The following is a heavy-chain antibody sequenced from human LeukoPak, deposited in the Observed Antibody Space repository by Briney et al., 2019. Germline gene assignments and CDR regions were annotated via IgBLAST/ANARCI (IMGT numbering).Heavy chain of an antibody. CDR1: GGSFSGYY. V-gene: IGHV4-34*01. CDR2: INHSGST. Sequence: SETLSLTCAVYGGSFSGYYWSWIRQPPGKGLEWIGEINHSGSTNYNPSLKSRVTMSVDTSKNQFSLKLSSVTAADTAVYYCAREGYDSSGYYYKAFDYWGQGTLVTVSS. D-gene: IGHD3-22*01. CDR3: AREGYDSSGYYYKAFDY. J-gene: IGHJ4*02.